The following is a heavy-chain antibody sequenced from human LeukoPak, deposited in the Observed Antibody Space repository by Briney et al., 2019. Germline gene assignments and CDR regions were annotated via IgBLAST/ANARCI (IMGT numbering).Heavy chain of an antibody. D-gene: IGHD6-19*01. V-gene: IGHV4-39*07. CDR1: GGSISSSEYY. J-gene: IGHJ2*01. CDR3: ARGGRGSPPWYFDL. Sequence: SETLSLTCIVSGGSISSSEYYWGWIRQPPGKGLEWIASINYSGRTYYNVSLKSRVTISVDTSKNQFSLKLSSVTAADTAVYYCARGGRGSPPWYFDLWGRGTLVTVSS. CDR2: INYSGRT.